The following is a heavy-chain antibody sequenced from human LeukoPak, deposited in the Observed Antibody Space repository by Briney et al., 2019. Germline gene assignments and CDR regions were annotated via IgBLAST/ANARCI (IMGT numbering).Heavy chain of an antibody. CDR3: ARHGGKGDY. CDR1: GGSISSYY. V-gene: IGHV4-39*01. J-gene: IGHJ4*02. CDR2: IYYSGST. D-gene: IGHD2-15*01. Sequence: SETLSLTCTVSGGSISSYYWNWIRRPPGKGLEWIGSIYYSGSTYYNPSLESRVTISVDTSKNQFSLKLSSVTAADTAVYYCARHGGKGDYWGQGTLVTVSS.